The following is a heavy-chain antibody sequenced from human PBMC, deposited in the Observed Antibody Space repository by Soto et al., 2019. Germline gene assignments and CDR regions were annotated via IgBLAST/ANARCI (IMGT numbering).Heavy chain of an antibody. D-gene: IGHD3-3*01. CDR2: IYFSGST. CDR1: GGSISSGDYY. Sequence: QVQLQESGPGLVKPSQTLSLACTVSGGSISSGDYYWSWIRQPPGKGLEWIGYIYFSGSTYYNPSLKSRVSISVDTSKNQFSLRLTSVTAADTAVYYCASGITVFGVTYYYYGMDVWGHGTTVTVSS. CDR3: ASGITVFGVTYYYYGMDV. J-gene: IGHJ6*02. V-gene: IGHV4-30-4*01.